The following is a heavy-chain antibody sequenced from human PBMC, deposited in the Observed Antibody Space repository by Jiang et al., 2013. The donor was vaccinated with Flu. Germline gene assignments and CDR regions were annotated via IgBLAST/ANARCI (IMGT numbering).Heavy chain of an antibody. CDR1: GFTFTTHA. D-gene: IGHD5-12*01. CDR3: ARAGVTTISSTTYYYGMDV. V-gene: IGHV3-33*01. CDR2: IWYDGSNK. Sequence: VQLVESGGGAVEPGRSLTLSCAASGFTFTTHAMHWVRQAPGKGLEWVAVIWYDGSNKYYGDSVKGRFTIARDNSKSTLYLQMNSLRGEDTAVYYCARAGVTTISSTTYYYGMDVWGQGTTVTVSS. J-gene: IGHJ6*02.